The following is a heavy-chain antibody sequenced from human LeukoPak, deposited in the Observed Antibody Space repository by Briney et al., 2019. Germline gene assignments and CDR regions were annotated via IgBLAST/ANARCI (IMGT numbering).Heavy chain of an antibody. CDR2: IYSGGST. V-gene: IGHV3-66*02. CDR3: AKDKSVYSGYDLPDY. Sequence: GGSLRLSCAASGFTVSSNYMSWVRQAPGKGLEWVSVIYSGGSTYYADSVKGRFTISRDNSKNTLYLQMNSLRAEDTAVYYCAKDKSVYSGYDLPDYWGQGTLVTVSS. J-gene: IGHJ4*02. D-gene: IGHD5-12*01. CDR1: GFTVSSNY.